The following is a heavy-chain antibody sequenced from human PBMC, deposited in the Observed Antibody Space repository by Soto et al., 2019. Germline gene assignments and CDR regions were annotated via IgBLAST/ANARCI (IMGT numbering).Heavy chain of an antibody. D-gene: IGHD6-13*01. Sequence: GESLKISCKGSGYSFTSYWIGWVRQMPGKGLEWMGIIYPGDSDTRYSPSFQGQATISADKSISTAYLQWSSLKASDTAMYYCARHRGYSSSWYDYYYYYGMDVWGQGTTVTVSS. CDR2: IYPGDSDT. CDR1: GYSFTSYW. V-gene: IGHV5-51*01. J-gene: IGHJ6*02. CDR3: ARHRGYSSSWYDYYYYYGMDV.